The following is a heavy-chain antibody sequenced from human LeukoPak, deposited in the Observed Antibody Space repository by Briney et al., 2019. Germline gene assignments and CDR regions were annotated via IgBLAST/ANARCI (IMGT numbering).Heavy chain of an antibody. CDR3: ARGADSGYSSDN. Sequence: PGGSLRLSCAAPGFTFSSYAMSWVRQAPGKGLEWVSAISGSGGSTYYADSVKGRFTISRDNSKNTLYLQMNSLRAEDTAVYYCARGADSGYSSDNWGQGTLVSVSS. V-gene: IGHV3-23*01. CDR2: ISGSGGST. CDR1: GFTFSSYA. D-gene: IGHD3-9*01. J-gene: IGHJ4*02.